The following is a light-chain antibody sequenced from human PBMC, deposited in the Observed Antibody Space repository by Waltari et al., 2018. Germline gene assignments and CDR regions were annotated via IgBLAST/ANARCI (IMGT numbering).Light chain of an antibody. V-gene: IGLV1-47*01. CDR3: AAWDYSLRGRGV. CDR2: RND. Sequence: QSVLTQPPSASGTPGQRVTISCSGSSSNIGSNHVFWYQQPPGTAPKLLIYRNDRGPSGCCDRVSGSESGTSASLAIRGVRSEYVADYYCAAWDYSLRGRGVFGGGTKLTVL. CDR1: SSNIGSNH. J-gene: IGLJ3*02.